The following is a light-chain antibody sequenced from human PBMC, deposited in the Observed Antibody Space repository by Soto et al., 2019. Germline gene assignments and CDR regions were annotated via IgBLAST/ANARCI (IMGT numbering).Light chain of an antibody. J-gene: IGKJ3*01. CDR3: QQYYSYPRFP. CDR2: AAS. CDR1: QGISSY. Sequence: AIRMTQSPSSFSASTGDRVTITCRASQGISSYLAWYQQKPGKAPKLLIYAASTLQSGVPSRFSGSGSGTDFTLTISCLQSEDFATYYCQQYYSYPRFPFGPGTKVDIK. V-gene: IGKV1-8*01.